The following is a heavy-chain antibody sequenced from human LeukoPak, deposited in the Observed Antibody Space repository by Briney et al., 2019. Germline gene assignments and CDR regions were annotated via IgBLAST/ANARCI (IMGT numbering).Heavy chain of an antibody. CDR3: ARDAPYCSSTSCYSDY. Sequence: GGSLRLSCAASGFTFSSYAMHWVRQAPGKGLEYVSAISSNGGSTYYANSVKGRFTISRDNSKNPLYLQMGSLRAEDMAVYYCARDAPYCSSTSCYSDYWGQGTLVTVSS. J-gene: IGHJ4*02. D-gene: IGHD2-2*01. V-gene: IGHV3-64*01. CDR2: ISSNGGST. CDR1: GFTFSSYA.